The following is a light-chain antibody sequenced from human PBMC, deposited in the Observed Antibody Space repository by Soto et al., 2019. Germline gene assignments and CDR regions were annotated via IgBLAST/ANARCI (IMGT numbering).Light chain of an antibody. CDR1: SSDVGSYNI. V-gene: IGLV2-23*01. CDR2: EGS. CDR3: CSYAGSSTLVV. Sequence: QSVLTQPASVSGSPGQSITISCTGTSSDVGSYNIVSWYQQHPGKAPKLMIYEGSKRPSGVSNRFSGSKSGNTASLTISGLQDEDEADYYCCSYAGSSTLVVFGGGTKLTVL. J-gene: IGLJ2*01.